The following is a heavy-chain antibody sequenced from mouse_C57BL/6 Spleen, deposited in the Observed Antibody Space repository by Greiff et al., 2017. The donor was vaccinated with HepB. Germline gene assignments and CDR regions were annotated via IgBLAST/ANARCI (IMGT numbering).Heavy chain of an antibody. V-gene: IGHV3-6*01. CDR2: ISYDGSN. J-gene: IGHJ3*01. D-gene: IGHD2-5*01. CDR3: ARGGTYYSNYGGFAY. Sequence: EVQLQESGPGLVKPSQSLSLTCSVTGYSITSGYYWNWIRQFPGNKLEWMGYISYDGSNNYNPSLKNRISITRDTSKNQFFLKLNSVTTEDTATYYCARGGTYYSNYGGFAYWGQGTLVTVSA. CDR1: GYSITSGYY.